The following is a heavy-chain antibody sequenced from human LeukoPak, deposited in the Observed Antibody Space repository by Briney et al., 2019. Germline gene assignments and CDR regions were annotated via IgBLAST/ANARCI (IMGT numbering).Heavy chain of an antibody. V-gene: IGHV3-48*01. CDR1: GFTFSSYS. J-gene: IGHJ4*02. Sequence: GGSLRLSCAASGFTFSSYSMNWVRQAPGKGLEWVSYISSSSSTIYYADSVKGRFTISKDNSKNTVDLLMNNVRAEDTAVYYCARGKFGDPLNYWGQGTLVTVSS. D-gene: IGHD3-10*01. CDR2: ISSSSSTI. CDR3: ARGKFGDPLNY.